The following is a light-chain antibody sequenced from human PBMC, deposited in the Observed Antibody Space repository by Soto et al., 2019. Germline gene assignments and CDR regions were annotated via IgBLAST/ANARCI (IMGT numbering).Light chain of an antibody. CDR1: SSDVGSYNL. Sequence: QSALTQPASVSGSPGQSITISCTGTSSDVGSYNLVSWYRHHPGKAPKLMIYEVSKRPSGVSNRFSGSKSGNTASLTISGLQAEDEADYYCCSYAGGSTYVFGTWTKLTVL. V-gene: IGLV2-23*02. CDR2: EVS. J-gene: IGLJ1*01. CDR3: CSYAGGSTYV.